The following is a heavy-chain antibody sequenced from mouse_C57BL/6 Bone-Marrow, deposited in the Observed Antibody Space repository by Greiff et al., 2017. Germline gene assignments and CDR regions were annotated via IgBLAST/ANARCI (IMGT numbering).Heavy chain of an antibody. Sequence: DVKLVESGGDLVKPGGSLKLSCAASGFTFSSYGMSWVRQTPDKRLEWVATISSGGSYTYYPDSVKGRFTISRDNAKNTLYLQMSSLKSEDTAVYYCARGYFDVWGTGTTVTVSS. CDR1: GFTFSSYG. V-gene: IGHV5-6*02. J-gene: IGHJ1*03. CDR3: ARGYFDV. CDR2: ISSGGSYT.